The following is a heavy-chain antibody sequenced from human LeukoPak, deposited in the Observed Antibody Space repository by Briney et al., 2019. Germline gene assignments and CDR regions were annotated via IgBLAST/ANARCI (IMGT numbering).Heavy chain of an antibody. Sequence: PGGSLRLSCAASGFTFSSYWMSWVRQAPGKGLEWVANIKQDGSEKYYVDSVKGRFTISRDNAKNSLYLQMNSLRAEDTAVYYCARDSEWLSSGWYGGGSWFDPWGQGTLVTVSS. J-gene: IGHJ5*02. D-gene: IGHD6-19*01. CDR1: GFTFSSYW. CDR2: IKQDGSEK. V-gene: IGHV3-7*01. CDR3: ARDSEWLSSGWYGGGSWFDP.